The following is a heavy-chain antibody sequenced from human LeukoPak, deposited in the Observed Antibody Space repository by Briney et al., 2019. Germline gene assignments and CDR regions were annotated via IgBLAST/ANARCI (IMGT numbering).Heavy chain of an antibody. CDR2: AYVTGETT. CDR1: GDTFTYYH. V-gene: IGHV1-46*01. Sequence: GASVKVSCQASGDTFTYYHIHWVRQAPGQGVAWMGAAYVTGETTRNTQNFQGRVTMTRDPSTATVYMELTSLRSEDTAVYYCATEAPGSYYFDYWGQGVLVTVSS. CDR3: ATEAPGSYYFDY. J-gene: IGHJ4*02.